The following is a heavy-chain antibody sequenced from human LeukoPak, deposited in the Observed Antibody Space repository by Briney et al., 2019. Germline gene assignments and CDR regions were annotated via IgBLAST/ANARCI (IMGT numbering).Heavy chain of an antibody. Sequence: KPSETLSLTCTVSGGSISSYYWSWIRQPPGKGLEWIGYIYYSGSTNYNPSLKSRVTISVDTSKNQFSLKLSSVTAADTAVYYCARDRIAVAGTRYFDYWGQGTLVTAPS. CDR2: IYYSGST. CDR3: ARDRIAVAGTRYFDY. CDR1: GGSISSYY. D-gene: IGHD6-19*01. J-gene: IGHJ4*02. V-gene: IGHV4-59*01.